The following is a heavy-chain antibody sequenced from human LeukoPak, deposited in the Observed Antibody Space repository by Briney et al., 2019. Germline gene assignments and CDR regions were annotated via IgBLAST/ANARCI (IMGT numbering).Heavy chain of an antibody. J-gene: IGHJ4*02. CDR2: ISGSGGST. D-gene: IGHD6-13*01. Sequence: PGGSLRLSCAASGFIFSTYAMSWVRQAPGKGLEWVSAISGSGGSTYYADSVKGRFTISRDNSKNTLYLQMNSLRAEDTSIYFCAKALEQETVIALDSWGQGTLVTVSS. CDR3: AKALEQETVIALDS. CDR1: GFIFSTYA. V-gene: IGHV3-23*01.